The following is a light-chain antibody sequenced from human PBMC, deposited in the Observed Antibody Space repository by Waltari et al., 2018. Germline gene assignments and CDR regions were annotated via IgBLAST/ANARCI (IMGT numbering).Light chain of an antibody. CDR2: DKD. CDR1: SLRSYY. CDR3: HSRDASGVGGS. J-gene: IGLJ2*01. Sequence: SSELTQDPAVSVAMGQTARITCQGDSLRSYYASWYQQRPGQAPILVIYDKDNRPSGVPDRFSGSSSHNTASLTITGAQAEDEASYYCHSRDASGVGGSFGGGTKLTVL. V-gene: IGLV3-19*01.